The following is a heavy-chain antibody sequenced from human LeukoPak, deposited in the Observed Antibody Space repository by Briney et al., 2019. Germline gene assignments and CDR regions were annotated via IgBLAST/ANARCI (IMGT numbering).Heavy chain of an antibody. CDR3: ARDLVTIFGVVIMTHDY. D-gene: IGHD3-3*01. J-gene: IGHJ4*02. V-gene: IGHV1-18*04. Sequence: GASVKVSCKASGYTFTGYYMHWVRQAPGQGLEWMGWISAYNGNTNYAQKLQGRVTMTTDTSTSTAYMELRSLRSDDTAVYYCARDLVTIFGVVIMTHDYWGQGTLVTVSS. CDR1: GYTFTGYY. CDR2: ISAYNGNT.